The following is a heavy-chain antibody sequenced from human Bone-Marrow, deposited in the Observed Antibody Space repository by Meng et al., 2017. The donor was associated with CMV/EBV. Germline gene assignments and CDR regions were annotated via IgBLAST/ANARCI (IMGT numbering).Heavy chain of an antibody. CDR3: ASGNDFWSGYYYYYYGMDV. J-gene: IGHJ6*02. Sequence: FSSYSRNWVRQAPGKGLEWVSSISSSSSYIYYADSVKGRFTISRDNAKNSLYLQMNSLRAEDTAVYYCASGNDFWSGYYYYYYGMDVWGQGTTVTVSS. V-gene: IGHV3-21*01. CDR1: FSSYS. D-gene: IGHD3-3*01. CDR2: ISSSSSYI.